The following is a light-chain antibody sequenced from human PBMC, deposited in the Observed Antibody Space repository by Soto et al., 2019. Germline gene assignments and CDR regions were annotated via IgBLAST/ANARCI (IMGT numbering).Light chain of an antibody. V-gene: IGKV3-15*01. CDR2: GAS. J-gene: IGKJ4*01. CDR1: QSIASN. CDR3: QQYDNWPTT. Sequence: EIVMTQSPATLSVSPGERATLSCRASQSIASNLAWYQLKPGQAPRLLFYGASNRATGVPARFTGSGSVTEFTLTISSLQSDDFAVYCCQQYDNWPTTFGGGTKVEIK.